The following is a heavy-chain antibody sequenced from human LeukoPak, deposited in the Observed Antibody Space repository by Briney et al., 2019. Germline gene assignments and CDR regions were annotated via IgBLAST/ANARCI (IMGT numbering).Heavy chain of an antibody. CDR1: GFTFSNYA. Sequence: HAGGSLRLSCAPSGFTFSNYAMRWARRAPGKGLEWVSAVSGRDTSTYYTDSVKGRFTISRDNSKNTLYLQMNSLSAEDTAIYYCAKWGDYDVLTGYYDSDYWGQGTLVTVSS. V-gene: IGHV3-23*01. CDR3: AKWGDYDVLTGYYDSDY. D-gene: IGHD3-9*01. J-gene: IGHJ4*02. CDR2: VSGRDTST.